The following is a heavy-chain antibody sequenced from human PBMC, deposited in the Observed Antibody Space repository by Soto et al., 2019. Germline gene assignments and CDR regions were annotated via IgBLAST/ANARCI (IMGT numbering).Heavy chain of an antibody. J-gene: IGHJ2*01. CDR1: GYTFTSYG. D-gene: IGHD3-3*01. Sequence: QVQLVQSGAEVKKPGASVKVSCKASGYTFTSYGISWVRQAPGQGLEWMGWISAYSGNTYYAQKLQGRVTMTTDTSTITAYMELKGLRSDDTAVYYCARERGGWTYWYFDLWGRGTLVTVSS. V-gene: IGHV1-18*01. CDR3: ARERGGWTYWYFDL. CDR2: ISAYSGNT.